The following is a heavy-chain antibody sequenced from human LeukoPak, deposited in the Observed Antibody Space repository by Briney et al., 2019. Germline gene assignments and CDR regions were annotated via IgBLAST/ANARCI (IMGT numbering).Heavy chain of an antibody. Sequence: PSETLSLTCTVSGGSISSYYWRWIRQPPGKGLEWIGYIYYSGSTNYNPSLKSRVTISVDTSKNQFSLKLSSVTAADTAVYYCARTYYYDNSDYYYWTFDYWGQGTLVTVSS. CDR1: GGSISSYY. J-gene: IGHJ4*02. CDR2: IYYSGST. D-gene: IGHD3-22*01. CDR3: ARTYYYDNSDYYYWTFDY. V-gene: IGHV4-59*01.